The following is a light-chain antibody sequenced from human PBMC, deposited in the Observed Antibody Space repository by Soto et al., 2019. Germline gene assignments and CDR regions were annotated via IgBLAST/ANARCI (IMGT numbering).Light chain of an antibody. Sequence: DIQMTQSPSTLSASVGDRVTITCRASQSISRSLAWYQQKPGKAPSLLIYDASSLEGGVPSRFSGSGFGTEFTLTITNLQPADFATYYCQQYSSYSRTFGQGTKVETK. V-gene: IGKV1-5*01. CDR2: DAS. CDR1: QSISRS. J-gene: IGKJ2*02. CDR3: QQYSSYSRT.